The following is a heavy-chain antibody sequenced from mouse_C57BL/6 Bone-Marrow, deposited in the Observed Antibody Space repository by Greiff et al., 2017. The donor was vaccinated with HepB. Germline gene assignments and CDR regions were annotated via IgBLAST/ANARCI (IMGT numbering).Heavy chain of an antibody. J-gene: IGHJ2*01. Sequence: VQLQQSGAELVRPGASVTLSCKASGYTFTDYEMHWVKQTPVHGLEWIGAIDPETGGTAYNQKFKGKAILTADKSSSTAYMELRSLTSEDSPVYYCTRENGVYWGQGTTLTVSS. CDR1: GYTFTDYE. CDR3: TRENGVY. CDR2: IDPETGGT. V-gene: IGHV1-15*01.